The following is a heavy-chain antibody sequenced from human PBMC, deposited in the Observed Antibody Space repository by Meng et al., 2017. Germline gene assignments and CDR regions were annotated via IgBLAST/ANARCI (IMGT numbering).Heavy chain of an antibody. CDR1: GCNFSSYA. V-gene: IGHV1-69*06. D-gene: IGHD6-19*01. CDR2: IIPIFGTA. Sequence: VWLVQSGAQVKKHGSSVKCAGKASGCNFSSYAISWVRQAPGQGLEWMREIIPIFGTATYAQKFQGRVTITADKSTSSAYKELSILRSEDTAVYYCHSGWYQAGDDYWGQGTLVTVSS. J-gene: IGHJ4*02. CDR3: HSGWYQAGDDY.